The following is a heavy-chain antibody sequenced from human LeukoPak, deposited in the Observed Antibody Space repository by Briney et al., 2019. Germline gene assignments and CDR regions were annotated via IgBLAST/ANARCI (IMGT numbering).Heavy chain of an antibody. CDR3: AKGPDYDYVWGSYRLDY. Sequence: PSETLSPTCAVYGGSFSGYYWSWIRQPPGKGLEWIGYIHYTGRTNYNPSLKSRVSISVDTSKNQFSLRLSSVTAADTAVYYCAKGPDYDYVWGSYRLDYWGQGTLVTVSS. V-gene: IGHV4-59*01. CDR1: GGSFSGYY. CDR2: IHYTGRT. D-gene: IGHD3-16*02. J-gene: IGHJ4*02.